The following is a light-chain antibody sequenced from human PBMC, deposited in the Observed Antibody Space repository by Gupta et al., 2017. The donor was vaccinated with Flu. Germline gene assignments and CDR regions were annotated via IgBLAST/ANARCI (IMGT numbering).Light chain of an antibody. J-gene: IGKJ1*01. V-gene: IGKV3-11*01. Sequence: VLTQSPATLSLSPGERATLSCRASQSVSSYLAWYQQKPGQTPRLLIYDSSNRATGIPARFSGSGSGTDFTLTISSLEPEDFAVYYCQQRSNWPATFGQGTKVGIK. CDR1: QSVSSY. CDR3: QQRSNWPAT. CDR2: DSS.